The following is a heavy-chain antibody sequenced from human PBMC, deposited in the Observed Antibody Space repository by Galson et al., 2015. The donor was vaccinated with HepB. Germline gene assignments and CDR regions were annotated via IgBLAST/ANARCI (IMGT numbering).Heavy chain of an antibody. CDR1: GYTFTTYG. V-gene: IGHV7-4-1*02. CDR2: INTNTGNP. J-gene: IGHJ4*02. D-gene: IGHD3-22*01. Sequence: SVKVSCKASGYTFTTYGMNWVRQAPGQGLEWMGWINTNTGNPTYAQGFTGRFVFSLDTSVSTAYLEVSSLEAEDTAVYYCARKSRGEYDSSGYCDYWGQGTLVTVSS. CDR3: ARKSRGEYDSSGYCDY.